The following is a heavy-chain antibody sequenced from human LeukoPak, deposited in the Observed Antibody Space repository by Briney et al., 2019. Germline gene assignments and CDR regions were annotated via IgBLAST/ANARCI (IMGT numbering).Heavy chain of an antibody. CDR3: ASFRGYSYGYRITPDY. V-gene: IGHV4-4*02. J-gene: IGHJ4*02. CDR2: IYHSGST. Sequence: SETLSLTCAVSGGSISSSNWWSWVRQPPGKGLEWIGEIYHSGSTNYNPSLKSRVTISVDKSKNQFSLKLSSVTAADTAVYYCASFRGYSYGYRITPDYWGQGTLVTVSS. CDR1: GGSISSSNW. D-gene: IGHD5-18*01.